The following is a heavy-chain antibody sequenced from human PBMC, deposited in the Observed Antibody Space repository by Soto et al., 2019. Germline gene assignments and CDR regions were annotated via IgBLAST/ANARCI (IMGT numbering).Heavy chain of an antibody. D-gene: IGHD3-10*01. CDR2: IYYSGST. J-gene: IGHJ3*02. CDR3: ARVWGGAFDI. CDR1: GGSISSYY. Sequence: QVQLQESGPGLVKPSETLSLTCTVSGGSISSYYWSWIRQPPGKGLVWIGYIYYSGSTNYNPSLKSRATISVDTSKNRFSLKLSSVTAADTAVYYCARVWGGAFDIWGQGTMVTVSS. V-gene: IGHV4-59*01.